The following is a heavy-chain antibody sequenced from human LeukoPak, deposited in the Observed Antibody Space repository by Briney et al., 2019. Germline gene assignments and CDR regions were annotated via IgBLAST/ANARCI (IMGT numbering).Heavy chain of an antibody. D-gene: IGHD1-26*01. J-gene: IGHJ4*02. CDR2: IYYSGST. CDR1: GFTFSDYH. Sequence: GSLRLSCAASGFTFSDYHMTWIRQPPGKGLEWIGYIYYSGSTNYNPSLKSRVTISVDTSKNQFSLKLSSVTAADTAVYYCARVGGSYSTGIDYWGQGTLVTVSS. V-gene: IGHV4-59*01. CDR3: ARVGGSYSTGIDY.